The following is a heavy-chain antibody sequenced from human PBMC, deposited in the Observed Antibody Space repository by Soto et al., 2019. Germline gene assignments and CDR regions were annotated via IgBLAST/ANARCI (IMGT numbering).Heavy chain of an antibody. CDR2: IIPIFGTA. CDR1: GGTFSSYA. D-gene: IGHD2-2*01. CDR3: ARVRGIVVPAATYYYYYGMDV. V-gene: IGHV1-69*13. J-gene: IGHJ6*02. Sequence: SVKVSCKASGGTFSSYAISWVRQAPGQGLEWMGGIIPIFGTANYAQKFQGRVTITADESTSTAYMELSSLRSEDTAVYYCARVRGIVVPAATYYYYYGMDVWGQGTTVTVSS.